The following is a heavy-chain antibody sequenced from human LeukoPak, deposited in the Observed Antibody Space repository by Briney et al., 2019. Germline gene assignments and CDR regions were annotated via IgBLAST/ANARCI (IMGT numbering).Heavy chain of an antibody. CDR3: ARVPLYSSSWYLFGGYCGGDCYTNDY. Sequence: GESLKISCKGSGYSFTSYWIGWVRQAPGQGLEWMGWISAYNGNTNYAQKLQGRVTMTTDTSTSTAYMELRSLRSDDTAVYYCARVPLYSSSWYLFGGYCGGDCYTNDYWGQGTLVTVSS. CDR1: GYSFTSYW. D-gene: IGHD2-21*02. V-gene: IGHV1-18*04. J-gene: IGHJ4*02. CDR2: ISAYNGNT.